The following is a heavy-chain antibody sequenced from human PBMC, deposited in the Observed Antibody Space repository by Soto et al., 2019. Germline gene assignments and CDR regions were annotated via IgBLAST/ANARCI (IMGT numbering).Heavy chain of an antibody. CDR1: GFSFRNYA. Sequence: GGSLRLSCAASGFSFRNYAMSWVRQAPGKGLEWISTFTGSSSNTYYADSVKGRFAISRDNSRNTLYLQMHSLTAEDTAVYYCANGRATYGLLTHDYWGQGTLVTVSS. CDR2: FTGSSSNT. D-gene: IGHD3-9*01. J-gene: IGHJ4*02. CDR3: ANGRATYGLLTHDY. V-gene: IGHV3-23*01.